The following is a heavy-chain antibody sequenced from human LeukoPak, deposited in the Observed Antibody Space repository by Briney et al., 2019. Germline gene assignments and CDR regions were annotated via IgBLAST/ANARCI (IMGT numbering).Heavy chain of an antibody. CDR1: GYTFTSYG. CDR2: ISAYNGNT. V-gene: IGHV1-18*01. Sequence: AASVKVSFKASGYTFTSYGISWVRQAPGQGLEWMGWISAYNGNTNYAQKLQGRVTMTTDTSTSTAYMELRSLRSDDTAVYYCASGSGYYYADYYFDYWGQGTLVTVSS. CDR3: ASGSGYYYADYYFDY. J-gene: IGHJ4*02. D-gene: IGHD3-22*01.